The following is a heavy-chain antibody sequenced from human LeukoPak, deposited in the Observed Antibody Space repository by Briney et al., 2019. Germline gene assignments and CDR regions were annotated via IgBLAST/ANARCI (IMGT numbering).Heavy chain of an antibody. V-gene: IGHV1-8*03. CDR3: ARGDFGETNTAFDV. D-gene: IGHD4-17*01. CDR1: GYTFTDYH. J-gene: IGHJ3*01. Sequence: GASVKVSCKTSGYTFTDYHVHWVRQAPGQGLEWMGWINPNSATTNYAQRLQGRVTFTRDTSLSVAYMELSSLTSEDAAVYFCARGDFGETNTAFDVWGQGTLVAVSS. CDR2: INPNSATT.